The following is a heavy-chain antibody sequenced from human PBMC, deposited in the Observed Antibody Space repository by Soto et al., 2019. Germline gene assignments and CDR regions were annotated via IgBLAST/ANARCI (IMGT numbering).Heavy chain of an antibody. CDR2: INHSGST. J-gene: IGHJ6*02. V-gene: IGHV4-34*01. D-gene: IGHD3-10*01. CDR1: GGSFIGYY. Sequence: SETLSLTCAVYGGSFIGYYWSWILQPPWKGLEWIGEINHSGSTNYNPSLKSRVTISVDTSKNQFSLKLSSVTAADTAVYYCAREIAIVRGDTYYYDVMDVWGQGTTVIGSS. CDR3: AREIAIVRGDTYYYDVMDV.